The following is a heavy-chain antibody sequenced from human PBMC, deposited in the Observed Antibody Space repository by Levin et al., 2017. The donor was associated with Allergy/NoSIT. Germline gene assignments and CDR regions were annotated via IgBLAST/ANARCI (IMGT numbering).Heavy chain of an antibody. CDR1: GFTFSSYS. CDR2: ISSSSSTI. V-gene: IGHV3-48*02. J-gene: IGHJ4*02. CDR3: AREEAYTYGLCLDY. Sequence: PGGSLRLSCAASGFTFSSYSMNWVRQAPGKGLEWISYISSSSSTIYYADSVKGRFTISRDNAKNSLYLQMNSLRDEDTAVFYCAREEAYTYGLCLDYWGQGALVTVSS. D-gene: IGHD5-18*01.